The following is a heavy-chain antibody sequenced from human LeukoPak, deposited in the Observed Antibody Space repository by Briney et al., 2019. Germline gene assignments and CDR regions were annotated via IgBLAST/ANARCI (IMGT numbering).Heavy chain of an antibody. V-gene: IGHV4-59*01. CDR3: ARVSVVYGMDV. CDR2: MYYTGST. J-gene: IGHJ6*02. Sequence: SETLSLTCSVSGGSISSDYWAWIRQPPGKGLEWIGYMYYTGSTNYNPSLKSRVTISLATSKNQFSLKLSSVTPADTAVYYCARVSVVYGMDVWGRGTTVTVSS. CDR1: GGSISSDY.